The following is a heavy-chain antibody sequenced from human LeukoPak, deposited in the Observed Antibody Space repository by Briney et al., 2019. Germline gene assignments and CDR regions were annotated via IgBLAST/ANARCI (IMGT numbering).Heavy chain of an antibody. CDR2: IYYSGST. V-gene: IGHV4-39*07. J-gene: IGHJ4*02. CDR3: ARLYSSGWRYFDY. CDR1: SGSISSSSYY. Sequence: PSETLSLTCTVSSGSISSSSYYWGWIRQPPGKGLEWIGSIYYSGSTYYNPSLKSRVTISVDTSKNQFSLKLSSVTAADTAVYYCARLYSSGWRYFDYWGQGTLVTVSS. D-gene: IGHD6-19*01.